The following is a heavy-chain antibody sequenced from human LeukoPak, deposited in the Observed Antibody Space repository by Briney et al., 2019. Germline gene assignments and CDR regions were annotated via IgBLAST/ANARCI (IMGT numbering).Heavy chain of an antibody. V-gene: IGHV3-7*01. CDR1: GFTFSSYW. D-gene: IGHD3-22*01. CDR2: IKQDGSEK. J-gene: IGHJ3*02. Sequence: PGGTLRLSCAASGFTFSSYWMSWVRQAPGKGLEWVANIKQDGSEKYYVDSVKGRFTISRDNAKNSLYLQMNSLRAEDTAVYYCARDAYYYDSSGYYYRWDAFDIWGQGTMVTVSS. CDR3: ARDAYYYDSSGYYYRWDAFDI.